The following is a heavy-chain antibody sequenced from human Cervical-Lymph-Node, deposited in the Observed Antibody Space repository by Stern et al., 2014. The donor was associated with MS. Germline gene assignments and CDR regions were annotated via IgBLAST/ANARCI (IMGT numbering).Heavy chain of an antibody. D-gene: IGHD3-10*01. J-gene: IGHJ6*02. CDR1: GFIFDDYA. Sequence: MQLVQSGGGLVQPGRSLRLSCVASGFIFDDYAIHWVRQAPGKGLEWVAGISWNSVRLGYADSVKGRFTISRDKAKNSLYLQMNSLRTEDTALYYCAKVTMVRGTGLDVWGQGTTVTVSS. CDR3: AKVTMVRGTGLDV. V-gene: IGHV3-9*01. CDR2: ISWNSVRL.